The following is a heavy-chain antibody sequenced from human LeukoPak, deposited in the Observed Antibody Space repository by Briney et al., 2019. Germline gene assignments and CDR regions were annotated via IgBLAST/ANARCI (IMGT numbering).Heavy chain of an antibody. J-gene: IGHJ4*02. Sequence: GGSLRLSCAASGFTFSSYEMNWVRQAPGKGVEWVSYISSGSTIYDADSVKGRFTISRDNAKNSLYLQMNSLRAEDTAVYYCARESIAVAGAPFDYWGQGTLVTVSS. D-gene: IGHD6-19*01. CDR3: ARESIAVAGAPFDY. V-gene: IGHV3-48*03. CDR1: GFTFSSYE. CDR2: ISSGSTI.